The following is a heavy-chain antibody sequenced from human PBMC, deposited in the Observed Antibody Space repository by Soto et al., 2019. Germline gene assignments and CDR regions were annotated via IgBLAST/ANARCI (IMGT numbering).Heavy chain of an antibody. Sequence: ASVKVSCKASGYTFTSYGISWVRQAPGQGLEWKGRISAYNGNTNYAQKLQGRVTMTTDTSTSTAYMELRSLRSDDTAVYYCARAGSSSWYNWFDPWGQGTLVTVSS. J-gene: IGHJ5*02. V-gene: IGHV1-18*01. CDR1: GYTFTSYG. CDR2: ISAYNGNT. D-gene: IGHD6-13*01. CDR3: ARAGSSSWYNWFDP.